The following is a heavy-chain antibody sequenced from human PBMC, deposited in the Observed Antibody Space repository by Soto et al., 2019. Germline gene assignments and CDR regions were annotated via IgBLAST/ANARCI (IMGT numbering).Heavy chain of an antibody. CDR1: GGTFSSYA. D-gene: IGHD3-22*01. J-gene: IGHJ6*02. CDR3: AINYYDSSFFGAHYYYYRMVY. V-gene: IGHV1-69*13. Sequence: SVKVSCKASGGTFSSYAISWVRQAPGQGLEWMGGIIPIFGTANYAQKFQGRVTITADESTSTAYMELSSLRSEDTAVYYCAINYYDSSFFGAHYYYYRMVYWGPGIPVTV. CDR2: IIPIFGTA.